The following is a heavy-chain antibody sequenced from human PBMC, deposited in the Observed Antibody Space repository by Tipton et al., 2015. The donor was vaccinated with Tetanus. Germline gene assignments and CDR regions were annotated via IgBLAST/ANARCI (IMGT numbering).Heavy chain of an antibody. V-gene: IGHV3-23*01. D-gene: IGHD2-2*02. J-gene: IGHJ4*02. Sequence: SLRLSCAASGFTFSNHAMTWVRQAPGKGLEWVSAISISGDSTYYADSVKGRFTIPRDNSKDTLYLQMNSLRAEDTAVYYCAKSLYGGTDYWGQGTLVTVSS. CDR1: GFTFSNHA. CDR2: ISISGDST. CDR3: AKSLYGGTDY.